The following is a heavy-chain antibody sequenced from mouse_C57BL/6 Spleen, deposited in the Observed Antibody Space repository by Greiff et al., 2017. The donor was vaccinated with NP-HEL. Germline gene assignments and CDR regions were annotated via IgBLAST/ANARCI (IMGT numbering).Heavy chain of an antibody. J-gene: IGHJ3*01. Sequence: VQLQPSGAELVRPGASVKLSCTASGFNIKDDYMHWVKQRPEQGLEWIGWIDPENGDTEYASKFQGKATITADTSSNTAYLQLSSLTSEDTAVYYCTTGVLLLRYAYWGQGTLVTVSA. V-gene: IGHV14-4*01. D-gene: IGHD1-1*01. CDR3: TTGVLLLRYAY. CDR2: IDPENGDT. CDR1: GFNIKDDY.